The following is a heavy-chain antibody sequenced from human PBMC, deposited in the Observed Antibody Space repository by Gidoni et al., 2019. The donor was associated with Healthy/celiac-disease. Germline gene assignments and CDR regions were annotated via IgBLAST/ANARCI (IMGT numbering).Heavy chain of an antibody. D-gene: IGHD6-13*01. V-gene: IGHV3-9*01. Sequence: EVQLVESGGGLVQPGRSLRLSCAASGFTFDDYAMHWVRQAPGKGLEWVSGISWNSGSIGYADSVKGRFTISRDNAKNSLYLQMNSLRAEDTALYYCAKDIGWAYSSSWYSLGDYGMDVWGQGTTVTVSS. CDR1: GFTFDDYA. CDR2: ISWNSGSI. CDR3: AKDIGWAYSSSWYSLGDYGMDV. J-gene: IGHJ6*02.